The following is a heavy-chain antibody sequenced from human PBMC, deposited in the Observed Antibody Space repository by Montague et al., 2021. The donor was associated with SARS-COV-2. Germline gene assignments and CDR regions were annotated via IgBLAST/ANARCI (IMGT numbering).Heavy chain of an antibody. V-gene: IGHV2-70*01. J-gene: IGHJ4*02. Sequence: PALVKPTQTLTLTCTFSGFSLSTSGMCVSWICQPPGKALEWLALIDWDDDKYYSTSLKTRLTISKDTSKNQVVLTMTNIDPVDTATYYCARIRDYDILTGSYSGFDYGGQGTLVTVSS. CDR2: IDWDDDK. CDR1: GFSLSTSGMC. CDR3: ARIRDYDILTGSYSGFDY. D-gene: IGHD3-9*01.